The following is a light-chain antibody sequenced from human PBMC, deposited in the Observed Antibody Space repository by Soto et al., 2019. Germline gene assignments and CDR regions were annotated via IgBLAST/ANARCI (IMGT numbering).Light chain of an antibody. CDR2: DAS. V-gene: IGKV1-33*01. J-gene: IGKJ5*01. CDR3: QQYGSLPIT. CDR1: QDIGNF. Sequence: DIQMTQSPSSLSASIGDRVTISCQASQDIGNFLNWYQQKPGKAPSLLIYDASNLDTGVSSRFSGRGSGRQFSITITSLQPDDVATYFCQQYGSLPITFGQGTRLEIK.